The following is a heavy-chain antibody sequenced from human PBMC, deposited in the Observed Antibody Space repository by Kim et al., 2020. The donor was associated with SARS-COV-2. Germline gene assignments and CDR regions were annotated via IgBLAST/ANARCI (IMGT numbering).Heavy chain of an antibody. V-gene: IGHV4-39*07. CDR2: IFYTGST. D-gene: IGHD5-18*01. CDR3: ARADTRYYYYAMDV. CDR1: GGSISSGSDY. J-gene: IGHJ6*02. Sequence: SETLSLTGTVSGGSISSGSDYWGWIRQPPGKGLEWIGSIFYTGSTYYNPSLKSRVTISVDTSKNQFSLKVSSVTAADTAEYYCARADTRYYYYAMDVWG.